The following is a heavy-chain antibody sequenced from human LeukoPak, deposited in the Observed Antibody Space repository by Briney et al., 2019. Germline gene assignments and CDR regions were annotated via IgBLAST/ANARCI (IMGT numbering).Heavy chain of an antibody. J-gene: IGHJ2*01. CDR3: ARMYYYDRSGNRLDWYFDL. V-gene: IGHV3-21*01. Sequence: KAGGSLRLSCATSEFTFSSYNMNWVRQAPGKGLEWVSSISSSSNYIYYGDSVKGRFTVSRDNAKNSLYLQMNSLRAEDTAVYYCARMYYYDRSGNRLDWYFDLWGRGTLVTVSS. D-gene: IGHD3-22*01. CDR2: ISSSSNYI. CDR1: EFTFSSYN.